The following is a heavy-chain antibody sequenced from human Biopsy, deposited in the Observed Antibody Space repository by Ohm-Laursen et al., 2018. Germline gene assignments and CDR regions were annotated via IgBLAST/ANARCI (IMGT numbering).Heavy chain of an antibody. CDR2: ISANGATS. J-gene: IGHJ3*02. CDR1: GFTYTTFA. V-gene: IGHV3-23*01. D-gene: IGHD3-10*01. Sequence: SLRLSCTAPGFTYTTFAMSWVRQAPGKGPEWVSTISANGATSYYADSVKGRFTISRDNSKNTLYLQMNSLRADDTAVYHCAKAPCTQFGSGACHDPFDKWGQGTTVTVSS. CDR3: AKAPCTQFGSGACHDPFDK.